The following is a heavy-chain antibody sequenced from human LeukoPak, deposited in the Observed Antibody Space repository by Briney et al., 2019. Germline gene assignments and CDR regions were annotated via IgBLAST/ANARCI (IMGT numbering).Heavy chain of an antibody. CDR2: INQDGSGR. Sequence: GGSLRLSCAASGFTFSTYWMNWVRQAPGKGLEWVANINQDGSGRYYVDSVKGRFTISRDNAKSSLYLQMNSLRAEDTAVYYCARDTDTAISDYWGQGTLVTVSS. CDR1: GFTFSTYW. V-gene: IGHV3-7*01. CDR3: ARDTDTAISDY. J-gene: IGHJ4*02. D-gene: IGHD5-18*01.